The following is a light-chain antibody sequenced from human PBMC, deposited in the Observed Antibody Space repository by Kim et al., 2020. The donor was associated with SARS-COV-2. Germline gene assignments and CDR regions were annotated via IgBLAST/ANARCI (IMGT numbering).Light chain of an antibody. CDR1: SSDIGGYTY. CDR3: SSYTTSTSDV. J-gene: IGLJ2*01. V-gene: IGLV2-14*03. CDR2: GVS. Sequence: GHQNIITSSGASSDIGGYTYVSWYQQPPGTAPKRMIYGVSNRPSGVSNRFSGSKSGTTASLAISGLQAGDEADYYCSSYTTSTSDVFGGGTQLTVL.